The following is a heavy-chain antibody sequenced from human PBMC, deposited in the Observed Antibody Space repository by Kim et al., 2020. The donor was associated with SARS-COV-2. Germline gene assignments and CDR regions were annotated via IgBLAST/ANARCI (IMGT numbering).Heavy chain of an antibody. CDR2: INTNTGNP. CDR1: GYTFTSCA. CDR3: ARDPHSSSLYCYYYGMDV. Sequence: ASVKVSCKASGYTFTSCAMNWVRQAPGQGLEWMGWINTNTGNPTYAQGFTGRFVFSLDTSVSTAYLQISSLNAEDTAVYYCARDPHSSSLYCYYYGMDVWGQGTTVTVSS. D-gene: IGHD6-6*01. J-gene: IGHJ6*02. V-gene: IGHV7-4-1*02.